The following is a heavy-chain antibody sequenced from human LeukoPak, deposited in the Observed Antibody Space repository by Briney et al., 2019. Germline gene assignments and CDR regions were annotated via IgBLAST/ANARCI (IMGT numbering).Heavy chain of an antibody. CDR3: ARRASYCGGDCSDYYYYYMDV. Sequence: SETLSLTCTVSGGSISSHYWSWIRQPPGKGLEWIGYIYYSGSTNYNPSLKSRITISVDTSKNQFSLKLSSVTAADTAVYYCARRASYCGGDCSDYYYYYMDVWGKGTTVTVSS. D-gene: IGHD2-21*02. J-gene: IGHJ6*03. CDR1: GGSISSHY. CDR2: IYYSGST. V-gene: IGHV4-59*08.